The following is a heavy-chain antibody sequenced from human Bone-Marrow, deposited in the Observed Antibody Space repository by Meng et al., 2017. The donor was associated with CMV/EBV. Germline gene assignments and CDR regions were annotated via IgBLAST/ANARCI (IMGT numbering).Heavy chain of an antibody. V-gene: IGHV3-66*03. CDR2: IYSCGSTI. Sequence: GGSLRLSCAASGFTVSSNYMSWVRQAPGKGLEWVSVIYSCGSTIYYADSVKGRFTISRDNSKNTLWLQMNSLRAEDTAVYYYATSSRIAAAGVDYWGQGTLVTVSS. CDR3: ATSSRIAAAGVDY. CDR1: GFTVSSNY. J-gene: IGHJ4*02. D-gene: IGHD6-13*01.